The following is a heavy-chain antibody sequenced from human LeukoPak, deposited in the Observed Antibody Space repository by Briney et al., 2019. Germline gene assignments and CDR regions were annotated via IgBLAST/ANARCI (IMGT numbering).Heavy chain of an antibody. CDR3: ATARVVGSSWYLDY. CDR2: IWYDGSNK. V-gene: IGHV3-33*01. J-gene: IGHJ4*02. CDR1: GFTFRNYG. D-gene: IGHD6-13*01. Sequence: PGGSLRLSCAASGFTFRNYGMHWVRQAPGKGLEWVAVIWYDGSNKYYTDSVKGRFTISRGNSKNTLYLQMNSLRADDTAVYYCATARVVGSSWYLDYWGQGTLVTVSS.